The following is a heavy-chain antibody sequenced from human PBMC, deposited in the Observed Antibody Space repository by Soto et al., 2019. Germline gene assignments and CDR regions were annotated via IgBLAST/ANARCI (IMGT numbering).Heavy chain of an antibody. V-gene: IGHV4-34*01. CDR3: ATTFWFGTEPEI. D-gene: IGHD3-10*01. J-gene: IGHJ4*02. Sequence: QVQLQQWGAGLLKPPETLPLSSAVSGGCFRDNYWTWFSQPPAKGLEWSGEISPCGTTKYTPALKSRATISIDTSQTQISLKVTTVTAADTSVYDCATTFWFGTEPEIWGQGTLVTVSS. CDR1: GGCFRDNY. CDR2: ISPCGTT.